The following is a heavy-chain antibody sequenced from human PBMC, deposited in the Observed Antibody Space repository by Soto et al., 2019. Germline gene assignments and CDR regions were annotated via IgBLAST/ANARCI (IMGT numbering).Heavy chain of an antibody. CDR2: IIPNFDTP. CDR3: ARPYYDSSGYYLWYFDY. V-gene: IGHV1-69*06. J-gene: IGHJ4*02. Sequence: QVQLVQSGAEVKKPGSSVKLSCKASGDSFNTFAVTWVRQAPGQGLEWMGGIIPNFDTPNYAQKFQGRVTIIADKSTRTPYMELSSLRSEDTAVYYCARPYYDSSGYYLWYFDYWGQGTLVTVSS. D-gene: IGHD3-22*01. CDR1: GDSFNTFA.